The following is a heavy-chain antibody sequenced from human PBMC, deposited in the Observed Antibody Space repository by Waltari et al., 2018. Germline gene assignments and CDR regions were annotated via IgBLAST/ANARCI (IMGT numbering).Heavy chain of an antibody. CDR1: GFTFSSYS. V-gene: IGHV3-21*01. D-gene: IGHD5-12*01. CDR2: ISSSSSYI. CDR3: ATLVDIVATGYYYYMDV. Sequence: EVQLVESGGGLVKPGGSLRLSCAASGFTFSSYSMNWVRQAPGKGLEWVSSISSSSSYIYYADSVKGLFTISRDNAKNSLYLQMNSLRAEDTAVYYCATLVDIVATGYYYYMDVWGKGTTVTVSS. J-gene: IGHJ6*03.